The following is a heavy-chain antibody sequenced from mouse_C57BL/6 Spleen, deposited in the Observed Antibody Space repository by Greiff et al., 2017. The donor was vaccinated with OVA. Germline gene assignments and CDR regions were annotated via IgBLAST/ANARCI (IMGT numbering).Heavy chain of an antibody. V-gene: IGHV1-5*01. CDR3: TPLITTEDPLPFAY. J-gene: IGHJ3*01. CDR2: IYPGNSDT. Sequence: VHVKQSGTVLARPGASVKMSCKTSGYTFTSYWMHWVKQRPGQGLEWIGAIYPGNSDTSYNQKFKGKAKLTAVTSASTAYMELSSLTNEDSAVYYCTPLITTEDPLPFAYWGQGTLVTVSA. D-gene: IGHD1-1*01. CDR1: GYTFTSYW.